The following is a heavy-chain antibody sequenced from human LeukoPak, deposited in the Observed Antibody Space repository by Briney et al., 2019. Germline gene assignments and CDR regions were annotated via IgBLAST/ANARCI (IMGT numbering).Heavy chain of an antibody. D-gene: IGHD5-18*01. J-gene: IGHJ2*01. Sequence: ASVKASCVASGYTFTSHYIHWVRQAPGQGPEWMGVIHPSGGGTTYAQKFQGRVTMTRDTSTSTAYVELNSLTSDDTAVYYCARASLDAAMVYWYFDLWGPGTLVAVSS. CDR2: IHPSGGGT. V-gene: IGHV1-46*01. CDR1: GYTFTSHY. CDR3: ARASLDAAMVYWYFDL.